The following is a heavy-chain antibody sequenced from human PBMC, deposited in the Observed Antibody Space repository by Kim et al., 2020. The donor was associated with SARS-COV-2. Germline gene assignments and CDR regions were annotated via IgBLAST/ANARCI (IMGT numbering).Heavy chain of an antibody. J-gene: IGHJ5*02. CDR3: ARETIASSLTSWLDP. CDR2: SYHTEST. V-gene: IGHV4-59*01. CDR1: GDSMSTYY. Sequence: SETLSLTCSVSGDSMSTYYYYWIWNCQGKGLERKGNSYHTESTSSNPSLKSRVPISIYAYKNLFSLWLTLVSAADIGVYYCARETIASSLTSWLDPWGQGTLVTVSS. D-gene: IGHD2-21*01.